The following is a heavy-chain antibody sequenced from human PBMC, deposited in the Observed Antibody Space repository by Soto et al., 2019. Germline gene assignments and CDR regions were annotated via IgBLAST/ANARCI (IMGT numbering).Heavy chain of an antibody. J-gene: IGHJ4*02. Sequence: GGSLRLSXAASGFTFGNFWMDWVRQAPGKGLEWLANISPDASEKHYVDSVQGRFTISRDNAKNSLYLQMRSLTAEDSALYYCSRSLDSWGQGTRVTVSS. V-gene: IGHV3-7*01. CDR3: SRSLDS. CDR1: GFTFGNFW. CDR2: ISPDASEK.